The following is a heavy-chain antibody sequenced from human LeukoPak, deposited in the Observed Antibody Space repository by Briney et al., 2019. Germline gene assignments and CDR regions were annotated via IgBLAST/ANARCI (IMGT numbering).Heavy chain of an antibody. J-gene: IGHJ4*02. CDR1: GFTFSSYW. Sequence: GGSLRLSCAASGFTFSSYWMIWVRQAPGKGLEWVAVISYDGSNKYYADSVKGRFTISRDNSKNTLYLQMNSLRAEDTAVYYCAKVAPLYYDSRPMDYWGQGTLVTVSS. CDR3: AKVAPLYYDSRPMDY. D-gene: IGHD3-22*01. V-gene: IGHV3-30*18. CDR2: ISYDGSNK.